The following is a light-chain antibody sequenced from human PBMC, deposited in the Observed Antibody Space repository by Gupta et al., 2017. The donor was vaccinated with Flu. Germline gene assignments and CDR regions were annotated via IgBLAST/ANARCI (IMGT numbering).Light chain of an antibody. CDR3: CSYAGSSTLI. Sequence: QSALTQPASVSGSPGQSFTISCTGSSSDIGGFNLVSWYQLHPDKAPKLLIFEAYKRPSGVSNRFSGSKSGNTASLTISGLQAEDDGDYYCCSYAGSSTLIFGGGTKLTVL. CDR2: EAY. CDR1: SSDIGGFNL. J-gene: IGLJ2*01. V-gene: IGLV2-23*01.